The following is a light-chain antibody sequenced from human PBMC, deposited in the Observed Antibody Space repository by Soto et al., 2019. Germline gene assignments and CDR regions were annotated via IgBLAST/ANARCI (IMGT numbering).Light chain of an antibody. Sequence: DIQMTQSPSSLSAXXXXXXXXXXRASQSISSYLNWYQQKPGKAPKLLIYAASSLQSGVPSRFSGSGSGTEFTLTISSLQPEDFAIYFCQQSYATPRTFGQGTRWIS. CDR2: AAS. CDR3: QQSYATPRT. J-gene: IGKJ1*01. V-gene: IGKV1-39*01. CDR1: QSISSY.